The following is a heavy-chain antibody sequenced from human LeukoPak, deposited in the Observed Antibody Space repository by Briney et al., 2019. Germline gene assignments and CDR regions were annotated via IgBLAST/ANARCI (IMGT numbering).Heavy chain of an antibody. CDR1: GDSTSNFY. J-gene: IGHJ5*01. CDR2: IHYSGSS. CDR3: ALAPNSNWFDF. Sequence: SETLSLTCTVSGDSTSNFYWNWIRQSPGKGLEWIGNIHYSGSSVYNPSLKSRGTISIDTSRRQFFLKLASVTAVDTAVYFCALAPNSNWFDFWGPGTLVTVSS. D-gene: IGHD2-8*01. V-gene: IGHV4-59*03.